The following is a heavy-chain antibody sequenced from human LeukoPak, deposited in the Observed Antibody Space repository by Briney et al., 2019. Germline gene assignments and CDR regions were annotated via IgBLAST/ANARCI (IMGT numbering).Heavy chain of an antibody. V-gene: IGHV3-48*03. J-gene: IGHJ5*02. Sequence: GGSLRLSCAASGFTFSSYEMNWVRQAPGKGLEWVSYISSSGSTIYYADSVKGRFTISRDNAKNSLYLQMSSLRAEDTAVYYCATNEWELLKSWGQGTLVTVSS. CDR2: ISSSGSTI. D-gene: IGHD1-26*01. CDR1: GFTFSSYE. CDR3: ATNEWELLKS.